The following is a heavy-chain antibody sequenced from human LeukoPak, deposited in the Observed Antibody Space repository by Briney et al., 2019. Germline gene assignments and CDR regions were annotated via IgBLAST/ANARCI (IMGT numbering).Heavy chain of an antibody. Sequence: NPSETLSLTCTVSGGAISSSHYYWGWIHQPPGEGLEWIGSIYYSGSTSYNSSLKSRVTISVDTSKNQFSLKLSSVTAADTAVYYCARVIAAAFDYWGQGTLVTVSS. D-gene: IGHD6-6*01. J-gene: IGHJ4*02. V-gene: IGHV4-39*07. CDR2: IYYSGST. CDR1: GGAISSSHYY. CDR3: ARVIAAAFDY.